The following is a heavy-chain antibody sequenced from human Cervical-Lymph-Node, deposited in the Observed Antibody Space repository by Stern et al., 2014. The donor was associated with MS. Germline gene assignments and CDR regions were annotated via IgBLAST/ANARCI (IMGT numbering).Heavy chain of an antibody. D-gene: IGHD3-3*01. V-gene: IGHV3-15*01. CDR1: GVIFSDAW. CDR3: TTGGDFWSGFYLDN. Sequence: EVQLLESGGGLVKPGGSLRLSCAASGVIFSDAWMTWVRQAPGKGLEWDGRIKAKSEGGTTGYAAPVEGRFTISRDDSSNTVYLQMNSLKIDDTAVYYCTTGGDFWSGFYLDNWGQGTLVTVSS. J-gene: IGHJ4*02. CDR2: IKAKSEGGTT.